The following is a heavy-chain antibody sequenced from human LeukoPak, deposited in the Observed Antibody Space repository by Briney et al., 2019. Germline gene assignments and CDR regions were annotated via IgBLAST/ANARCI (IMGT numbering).Heavy chain of an antibody. D-gene: IGHD3-10*01. CDR3: ASTGFDY. CDR1: GFTFSSYA. V-gene: IGHV3-30*04. J-gene: IGHJ4*02. Sequence: GGSLRLSCAASGFTFSSYAMHWVRQAPGKELEWVAVISYDGSNKYYADSVKGRFTISRDNTKNTLYLQMNSLRAEDTAVYYCASTGFDYWGQGTLVTVSS. CDR2: ISYDGSNK.